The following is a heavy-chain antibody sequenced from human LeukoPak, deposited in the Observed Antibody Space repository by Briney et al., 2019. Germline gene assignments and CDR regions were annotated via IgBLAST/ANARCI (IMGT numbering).Heavy chain of an antibody. D-gene: IGHD6-13*01. V-gene: IGHV4-4*07. J-gene: IGHJ5*02. Sequence: PSETLSLTCTVSGGSMSSYYWSWIRQPAGKGLEWIGRIYTSGSTNYNPSLKSRVTMSVDTSKNQFSLKLSSVTAADTAVYYCARRWGSYSSRRDPGGWFDPWGQGTLVTVSS. CDR1: GGSMSSYY. CDR3: ARRWGSYSSRRDPGGWFDP. CDR2: IYTSGST.